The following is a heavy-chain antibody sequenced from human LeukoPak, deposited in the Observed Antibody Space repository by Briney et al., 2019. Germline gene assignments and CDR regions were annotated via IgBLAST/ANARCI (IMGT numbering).Heavy chain of an antibody. CDR1: GGSISSSSYY. Sequence: PSETPSLTCTVSGGSISSSSYYWGWIRQPPGKGLEWIGSIYYSGSTYYNPSLKSRVTISVDTSKNQFSLKLSSVTAADTAVYYCARESSAMARNFDYWGQGTLVTVSS. CDR3: ARESSAMARNFDY. D-gene: IGHD5-18*01. J-gene: IGHJ4*02. CDR2: IYYSGST. V-gene: IGHV4-39*07.